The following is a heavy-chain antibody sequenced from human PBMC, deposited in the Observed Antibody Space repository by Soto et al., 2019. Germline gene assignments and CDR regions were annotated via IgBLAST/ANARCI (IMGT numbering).Heavy chain of an antibody. CDR1: GFTFSSYA. D-gene: IGHD3-22*01. V-gene: IGHV3-30-3*01. J-gene: IGHJ4*02. CDR3: ARDRSGYEPHDY. Sequence: GGSLRLSCAASGFTFSSYAMHWVRQAPGKGLEWVAVISYDGSNKYYADSVKGRFTISRDNSKNTLYLQMNSLRAEDTAVYYCARDRSGYEPHDYWGQATLVTVSS. CDR2: ISYDGSNK.